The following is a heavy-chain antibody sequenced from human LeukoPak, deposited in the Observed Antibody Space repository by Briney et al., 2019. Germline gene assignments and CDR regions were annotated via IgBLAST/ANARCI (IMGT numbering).Heavy chain of an antibody. CDR1: GGTISSGDYY. D-gene: IGHD4-17*01. Sequence: SQTLSLTCTVSGGTISSGDYYWSWIRQPPGKGLEWSGYIYYSGSTYYNPSLKSRVTISVDTSKNQFSLKLSSVTAADTVVYYCARGPTDGDYGAYYYGMDVWGEGTTVTVFS. CDR3: ARGPTDGDYGAYYYGMDV. CDR2: IYYSGST. J-gene: IGHJ6*04. V-gene: IGHV4-30-4*01.